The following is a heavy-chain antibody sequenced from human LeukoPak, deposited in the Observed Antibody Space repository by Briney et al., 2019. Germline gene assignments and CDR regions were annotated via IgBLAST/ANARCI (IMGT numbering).Heavy chain of an antibody. Sequence: ASVKVCCTSSGYPFSTYWLHWVRQAPGQGLEWMGFVNPNDGARIYAQKFQGRITMTRDTSTNTVFMELSSLRSEDTAVYYCARGLYYYDRSTYDDFDYWGQGTLVTVSS. D-gene: IGHD3-22*01. CDR3: ARGLYYYDRSTYDDFDY. J-gene: IGHJ4*02. V-gene: IGHV1-46*01. CDR2: VNPNDGAR. CDR1: GYPFSTYW.